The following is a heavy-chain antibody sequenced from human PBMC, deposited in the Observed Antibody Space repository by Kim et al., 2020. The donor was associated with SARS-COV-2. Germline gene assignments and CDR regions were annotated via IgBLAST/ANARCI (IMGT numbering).Heavy chain of an antibody. CDR1: GGSFSGYY. CDR3: AGRLLALGTKGIDS. J-gene: IGHJ4*02. CDR2: INHSGST. Sequence: SETLSLTCAAYGGSFSGYYWSWIRQPPGKGLEWVAEINHSGSTNYNPSLKSRFTISVDTSKNQFSLRMISVTAADTAIYYCAGRLLALGTKGIDSWGQGTLVTVSS. V-gene: IGHV4-34*01. D-gene: IGHD3-3*02.